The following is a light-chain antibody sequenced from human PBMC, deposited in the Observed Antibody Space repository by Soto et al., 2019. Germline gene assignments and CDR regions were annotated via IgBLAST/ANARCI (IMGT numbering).Light chain of an antibody. V-gene: IGKV2-28*01. CDR3: MQALQTPWT. CDR1: QSLLHSNGYNY. CDR2: LGS. Sequence: DVVMTQTPLSLPVTLGQPASISCRSSQSLLHSNGYNYLDWYLQKPGQSPQLLIYLGSNRASGVPDRFSGSGSGTDFTLKISRVEAEDVGVYYCMQALQTPWTFGQGTKVEI. J-gene: IGKJ1*01.